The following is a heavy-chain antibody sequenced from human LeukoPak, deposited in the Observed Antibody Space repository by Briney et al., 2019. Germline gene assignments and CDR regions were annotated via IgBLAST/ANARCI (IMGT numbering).Heavy chain of an antibody. J-gene: IGHJ4*02. CDR3: AKSVGGVIGTTFSDY. Sequence: GESLKISCKASGYTFTKYWIGWVRQMPGKGLEWMGIIYPGDSDTRYSPSFQGQVTISADKSISTAYLQWSSLKASDTAMYYCAKSVGGVIGTTFSDYWGQGALVTVSS. D-gene: IGHD1-1*01. CDR1: GYTFTKYW. V-gene: IGHV5-51*01. CDR2: IYPGDSDT.